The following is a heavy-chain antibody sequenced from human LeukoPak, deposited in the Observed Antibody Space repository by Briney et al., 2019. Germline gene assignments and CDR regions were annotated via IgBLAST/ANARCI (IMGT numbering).Heavy chain of an antibody. J-gene: IGHJ6*02. D-gene: IGHD3-9*01. V-gene: IGHV1-18*01. CDR2: ISAYNGNT. Sequence: GASVKVSCKASGYTFTSYGISWVRQAPGQGLEWMGWISAYNGNTNYAQKLQGRVTMTIDTSTSTAYMELRSLRSDDTAVYYCAREESYYDILTGSRGMDVWGQGTTVTVSS. CDR1: GYTFTSYG. CDR3: AREESYYDILTGSRGMDV.